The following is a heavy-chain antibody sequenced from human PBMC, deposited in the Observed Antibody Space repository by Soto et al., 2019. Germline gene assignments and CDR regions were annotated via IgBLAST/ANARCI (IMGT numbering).Heavy chain of an antibody. Sequence: SVKASSKASGYTFSNYCLSWVRQAPGQGLEWMGGIIPIFGTANYAQKFQGRVTITADESTSTAYMELSSLRSEDTAVYYCARDHLPPVVVVADTPSLDYWGQGTLVTVSS. CDR3: ARDHLPPVVVVADTPSLDY. J-gene: IGHJ4*02. CDR1: GYTFSNYC. CDR2: IIPIFGTA. V-gene: IGHV1-69*13. D-gene: IGHD2-15*01.